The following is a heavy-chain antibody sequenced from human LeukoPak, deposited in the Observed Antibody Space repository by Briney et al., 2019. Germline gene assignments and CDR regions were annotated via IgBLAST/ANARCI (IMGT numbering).Heavy chain of an antibody. CDR2: ISSSSSYI. V-gene: IGHV3-21*01. CDR3: ARGLRFGTDEFDY. CDR1: GFTFSSYS. D-gene: IGHD5-12*01. Sequence: TGGSLRLSCAASGFTFSSYSMNWARQAPGKGLEWVSSISSSSSYIYYADSVKGRFTISRDNAKNSLYLQMNSLRAEDTAVYYCARGLRFGTDEFDYWGQGTLVTVSS. J-gene: IGHJ4*02.